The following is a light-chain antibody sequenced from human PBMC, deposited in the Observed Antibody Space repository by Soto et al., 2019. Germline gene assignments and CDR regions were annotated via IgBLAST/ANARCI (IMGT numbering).Light chain of an antibody. CDR2: TAS. V-gene: IGKV1-5*03. Sequence: DIQMTQPPSTLSASVGDRVTITCRASQSISTWLAWYQQEPGKAPKLLIYTASNLEGGVPSRFSGSGSGTEFTLTISSLQPDDFATYYCRQYNSAWTFGQGTKVDIK. CDR3: RQYNSAWT. CDR1: QSISTW. J-gene: IGKJ1*01.